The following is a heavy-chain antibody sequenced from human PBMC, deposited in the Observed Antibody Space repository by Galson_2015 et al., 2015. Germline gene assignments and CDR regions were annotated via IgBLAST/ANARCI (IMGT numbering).Heavy chain of an antibody. CDR3: AAERYCSSTSCYYLQLVGAFDI. Sequence: SVKVSCKASGYTFTSYGISWVRQAPGQGLEWMGWISAYNGNTNYAQRLQGRVTMTTDTSTSTAYMELSSLRSEDTAVYYCAAERYCSSTSCYYLQLVGAFDIWGQGTMVTVSS. CDR2: ISAYNGNT. J-gene: IGHJ3*02. CDR1: GYTFTSYG. V-gene: IGHV1-18*01. D-gene: IGHD2-2*01.